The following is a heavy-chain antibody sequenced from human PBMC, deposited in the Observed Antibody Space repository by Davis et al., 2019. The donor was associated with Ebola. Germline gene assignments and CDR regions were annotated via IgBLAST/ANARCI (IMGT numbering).Heavy chain of an antibody. CDR3: AKGFLENKYHYYSMDV. CDR2: LGSSGRDP. V-gene: IGHV3-23*01. CDR1: GFTFDDYA. J-gene: IGHJ6*02. Sequence: PGGSLRLSCAASGFTFDDYAMHWVRQAPGKGLEWVSGLGSSGRDPHYADSVRGRFTISRDDSKNTVYLQINSLRAEDTAVYYCAKGFLENKYHYYSMDVWGQGTTVTVSS. D-gene: IGHD3-3*01.